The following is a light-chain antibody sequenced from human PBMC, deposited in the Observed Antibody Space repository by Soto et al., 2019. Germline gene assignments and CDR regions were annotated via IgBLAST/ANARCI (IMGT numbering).Light chain of an antibody. CDR1: QSISSW. Sequence: DIHMTQSPSTLSASVGDRVTITCRASQSISSWLAWYQQKPGKAPKVLIYKASGVQSGVPSRFSGSGSGTEFTLTISSLQPDDFATYYCQQYNSYSRTFVQGTKLEIK. CDR2: KAS. CDR3: QQYNSYSRT. V-gene: IGKV1-5*03. J-gene: IGKJ2*01.